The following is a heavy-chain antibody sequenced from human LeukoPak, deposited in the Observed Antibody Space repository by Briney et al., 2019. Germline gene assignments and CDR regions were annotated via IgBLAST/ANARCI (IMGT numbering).Heavy chain of an antibody. CDR2: INHSGST. CDR3: ASSRTYYYDSSGYYSDY. J-gene: IGHJ4*02. V-gene: IGHV4-34*01. CDR1: GGSFSGYY. Sequence: PSETLSLTCAVYGGSFSGYYWSWIRLPPGKGLEWIGEINHSGSTNYNPSLKSRVTISVDTSKNQFSLKLSSVTAADTAVYYCASSRTYYYDSSGYYSDYWGQGTLVTVSS. D-gene: IGHD3-22*01.